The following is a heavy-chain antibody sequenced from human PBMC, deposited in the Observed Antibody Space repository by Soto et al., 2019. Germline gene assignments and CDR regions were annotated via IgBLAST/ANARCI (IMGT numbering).Heavy chain of an antibody. Sequence: SGPTLVKPTQTLTLTCTFSGFSLSTSGVGVGWIRQPPGKALEWLALIYWDDDKRYSPSLKSRLTITKDTSKNQVVLTMTNMDPVDTATYYCAHTPSMVRGGKVYYMDVWGKGTTVTVSS. CDR1: GFSLSTSGVG. D-gene: IGHD3-10*01. J-gene: IGHJ6*03. CDR2: IYWDDDK. CDR3: AHTPSMVRGGKVYYMDV. V-gene: IGHV2-5*02.